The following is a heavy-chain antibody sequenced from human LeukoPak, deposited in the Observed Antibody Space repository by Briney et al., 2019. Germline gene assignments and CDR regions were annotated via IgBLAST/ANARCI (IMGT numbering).Heavy chain of an antibody. J-gene: IGHJ4*02. CDR2: IHYGGTT. Sequence: KPSETLSLTCTVSGGSIGSGYYWAWIRQPPGKGLEWIGSIHYGGTTHYNPSLQSRVSISADTSKNQFALDLRSVTAADTAVYYCVRHIAYHANLDYWGQGTLVTVSS. V-gene: IGHV4-39*01. CDR1: GGSIGSGYY. D-gene: IGHD2-21*01. CDR3: VRHIAYHANLDY.